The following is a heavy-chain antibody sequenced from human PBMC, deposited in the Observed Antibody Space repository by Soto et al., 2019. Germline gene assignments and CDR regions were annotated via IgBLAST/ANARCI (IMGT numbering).Heavy chain of an antibody. CDR1: GGSISSSNW. V-gene: IGHV4-4*02. CDR3: ARNWSYYYYGMDV. J-gene: IGHJ6*02. Sequence: SETLSLTCAVSGGSISSSNWWSWVRQPPGKGLEWIGEIYHSGSTNYNPSLKSRVTISVDKSKNQFSLKLSSVTAADTAVYYCARNWSYYYYGMDVWGQGTTVTVSS. CDR2: IYHSGST. D-gene: IGHD1-1*01.